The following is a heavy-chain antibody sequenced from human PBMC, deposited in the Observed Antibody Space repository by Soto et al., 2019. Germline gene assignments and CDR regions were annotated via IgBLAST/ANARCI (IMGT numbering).Heavy chain of an antibody. Sequence: GGSLRLSCAASGFTFDDYAMHWVRQVPGKGLEWVSGISWNSGSIGYADSVKGRFTISRDNAKNSLYLQMNSLRAEDTALYYCAKDRAVYAIGGYYYYMDVWGKGTTVTVSS. V-gene: IGHV3-9*01. CDR3: AKDRAVYAIGGYYYYMDV. CDR1: GFTFDDYA. J-gene: IGHJ6*03. CDR2: ISWNSGSI. D-gene: IGHD2-15*01.